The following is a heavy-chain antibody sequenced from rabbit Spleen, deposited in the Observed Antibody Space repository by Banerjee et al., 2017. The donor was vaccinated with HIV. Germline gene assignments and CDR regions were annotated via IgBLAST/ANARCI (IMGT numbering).Heavy chain of an antibody. J-gene: IGHJ4*01. CDR1: GISFGFSDY. D-gene: IGHD5-1*01. Sequence: QSLEESGGGLVQPEGSLTLTCTASGISFGFSDYMCWVRQAPGKGLEWIACINTATGKGVYATWAKGRFTISKTSSTTVTLQMTSLTAADTATYFCARDLVAAIGWNFNLWGPGTLVTVS. CDR2: INTATGKG. CDR3: ARDLVAAIGWNFNL. V-gene: IGHV1S40*01.